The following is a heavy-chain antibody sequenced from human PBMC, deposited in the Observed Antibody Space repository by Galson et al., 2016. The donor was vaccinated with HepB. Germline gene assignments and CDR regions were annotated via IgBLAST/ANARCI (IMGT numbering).Heavy chain of an antibody. Sequence: SLRLSCAASGFIFSNYAMSWVRQAPGKGLEWVANVSPNGGEEYYVDSVKGRFTISRDNAGTSLFLQMDSLRVDDTAVYYCAATTVGSGGTRRFDHWGHGILVTVSS. D-gene: IGHD4-11*01. CDR1: GFIFSNYA. J-gene: IGHJ4*01. CDR3: AATTVGSGGTRRFDH. V-gene: IGHV3-7*01. CDR2: VSPNGGEE.